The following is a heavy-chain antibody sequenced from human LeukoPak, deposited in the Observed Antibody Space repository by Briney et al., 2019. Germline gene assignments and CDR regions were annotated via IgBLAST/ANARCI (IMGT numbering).Heavy chain of an antibody. Sequence: SVKVSCKASGGTFSSYAISWVRQAPGQGLEWMGRIIPILGIANYAQKFQGRVTITADESTSTAYMELSSLRSEDTAVYYCARADSSSWSDAFDIWGQGTMVTVSS. J-gene: IGHJ3*02. D-gene: IGHD6-13*01. CDR1: GGTFSSYA. CDR3: ARADSSSWSDAFDI. V-gene: IGHV1-69*04. CDR2: IIPILGIA.